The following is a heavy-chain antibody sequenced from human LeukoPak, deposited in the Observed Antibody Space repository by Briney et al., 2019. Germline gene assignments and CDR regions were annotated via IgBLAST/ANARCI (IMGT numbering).Heavy chain of an antibody. CDR3: TRDDYSAMDY. CDR1: GFTFSNYW. CDR2: INRDGSAT. Sequence: PGGSLRPSCVVSGFTFSNYWMHWVRQVPGKGLVWVSRINRDGSATSYADSVRGRFTSSRDNAKNTLYLQMNSLTAEDTAVYYCTRDDYSAMDYWGQGTLVTVSS. V-gene: IGHV3-74*01. J-gene: IGHJ4*02. D-gene: IGHD5-18*01.